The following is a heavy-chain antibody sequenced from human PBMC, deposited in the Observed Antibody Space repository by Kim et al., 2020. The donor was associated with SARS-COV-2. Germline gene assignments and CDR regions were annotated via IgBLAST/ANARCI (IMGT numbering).Heavy chain of an antibody. V-gene: IGHV3-66*01. CDR3: ARYHWFGELNVMDV. D-gene: IGHD3-10*01. J-gene: IGHJ6*02. Sequence: ADPVKGRFTSSRDNSKNKLYLQVTRLIAEDTAVYYCARYHWFGELNVMDVWGQGTTVTVSS.